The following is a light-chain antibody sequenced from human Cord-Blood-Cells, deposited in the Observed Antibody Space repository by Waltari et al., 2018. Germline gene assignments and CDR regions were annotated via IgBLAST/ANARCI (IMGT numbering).Light chain of an antibody. CDR1: SSDVGGYNF. CDR2: HVS. CDR3: SSYTSSSTYV. Sequence: QSALTQPASVSGSPGQSITISCTGTSSDVGGYNFVSWYQQPPGKAPKLMIYHVSKRPSGVSNRFSGSKSGNTASLTISGLKAEDEADYYCSSYTSSSTYVFGTGTKVTVL. V-gene: IGLV2-14*01. J-gene: IGLJ1*01.